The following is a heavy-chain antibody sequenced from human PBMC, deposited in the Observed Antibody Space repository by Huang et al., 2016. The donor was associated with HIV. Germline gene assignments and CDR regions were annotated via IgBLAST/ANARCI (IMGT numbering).Heavy chain of an antibody. CDR1: GGSMSSYY. CDR2: IYYSGRT. J-gene: IGHJ5*02. D-gene: IGHD6-6*01. V-gene: IGHV4-59*01. CDR3: ASASIAARRWFDP. Sequence: QVQLQESGPGLVKPSETLSLTCTVSGGSMSSYYWSWFRQPPGKGLELIWYIYYSGRTDYNPSLKSRVTISVDASRNLFSRRMSSVTAADTAVYYWASASIAARRWFDPWGQGSLVTVSS.